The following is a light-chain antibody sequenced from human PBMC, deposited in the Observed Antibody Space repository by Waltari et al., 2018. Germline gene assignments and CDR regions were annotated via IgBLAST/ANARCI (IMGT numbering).Light chain of an antibody. Sequence: QSALTQPASVSGSPGQSITISCTGSRRDIGDYDYVSWYQHRPTKAPKLMIYEVSSRPSGVTNRFSGSHAGNTASLTISGLQAEDEATYYCASFTDTRNLVFGGGTKLTVL. CDR1: RRDIGDYDY. V-gene: IGLV2-14*01. CDR3: ASFTDTRNLV. J-gene: IGLJ2*01. CDR2: EVS.